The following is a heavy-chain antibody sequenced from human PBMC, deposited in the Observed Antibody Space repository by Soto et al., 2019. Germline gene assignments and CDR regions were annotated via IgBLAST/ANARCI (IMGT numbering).Heavy chain of an antibody. Sequence: EVQLVETGGGLIQPGGSLRLSCAASGFTVSSSYMNWVRQAPGKGLEWLSIINSDGTTYYADSVKGRFTFSRDNFKNTLYLQMNNLRAEDTAVYYCAILSNWGQGTLVTVSS. D-gene: IGHD6-6*01. CDR2: INSDGTT. J-gene: IGHJ4*02. V-gene: IGHV3-53*02. CDR3: AILSN. CDR1: GFTVSSSY.